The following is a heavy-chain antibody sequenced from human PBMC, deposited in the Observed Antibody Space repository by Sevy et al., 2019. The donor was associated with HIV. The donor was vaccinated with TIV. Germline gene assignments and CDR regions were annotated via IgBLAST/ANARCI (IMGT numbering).Heavy chain of an antibody. CDR3: AREGIAVAGTPNWFEP. CDR2: ISYDGSNK. D-gene: IGHD6-19*01. V-gene: IGHV3-30-3*01. J-gene: IGHJ5*02. Sequence: GGSLRLSCAASGFTFSSYAMHWVRQAPGKGLEWVAVISYDGSNKYYADSVKGRFTISRDNSKNTLYLQMNSLRAEDTAVYYCAREGIAVAGTPNWFEPWGQGTLVTVSS. CDR1: GFTFSSYA.